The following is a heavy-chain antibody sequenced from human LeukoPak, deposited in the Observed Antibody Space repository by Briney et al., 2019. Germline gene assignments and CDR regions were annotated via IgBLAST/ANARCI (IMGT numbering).Heavy chain of an antibody. CDR2: IYHSGST. V-gene: IGHV4-30-2*01. J-gene: IGHJ4*02. CDR3: ARGRHYYGSGSYYYYFDY. CDR1: GGSISSGGYY. D-gene: IGHD3-10*01. Sequence: SETLSLTCTVSGGSISSGGYYWSWIRQPPGKGLEWIGYIYHSGSTYYNPSLKSRVTISVDRSKNQFSQKLSSVTAADTAVYYCARGRHYYGSGSYYYYFDYWGQGTLVTVSS.